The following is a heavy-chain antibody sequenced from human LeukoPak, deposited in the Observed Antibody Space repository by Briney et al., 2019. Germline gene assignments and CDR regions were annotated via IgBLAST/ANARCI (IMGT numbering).Heavy chain of an antibody. V-gene: IGHV4-39*01. CDR2: ILHSGYT. D-gene: IGHD2-21*01. CDR1: GGSLGGSNTY. J-gene: IGHJ6*03. Sequence: PSETLSPTCTVSGGSLGGSNTYWGWIRQTPGKGLEWLGTILHSGYTYNNPSLKSRVTMSVDSSKNQFSLSLSSVTAADTAVYFCARHRGGGGYHYMDVWGKGTTVIVSS. CDR3: ARHRGGGGYHYMDV.